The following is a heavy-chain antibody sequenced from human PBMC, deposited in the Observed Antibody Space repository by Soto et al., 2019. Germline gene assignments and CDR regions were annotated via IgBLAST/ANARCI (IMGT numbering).Heavy chain of an antibody. J-gene: IGHJ4*02. Sequence: SETLSLTCAVYGGSFSGYYWSWIRQPPGKGLEWIGEINHSGSTNYNPSLKSRVTISVDTSKNQFSLKLSSVTAADTAVYYCARGRGTRFYYFDYWGQGTLVTVPQ. D-gene: IGHD3-16*01. CDR3: ARGRGTRFYYFDY. CDR1: GGSFSGYY. CDR2: INHSGST. V-gene: IGHV4-34*01.